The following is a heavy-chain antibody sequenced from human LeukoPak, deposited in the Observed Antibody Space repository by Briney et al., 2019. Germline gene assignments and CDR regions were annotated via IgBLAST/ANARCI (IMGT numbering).Heavy chain of an antibody. CDR2: ISAYNGNT. Sequence: ASVKVSCKASGYTFTSYGISWVRQAPGQGLEGMGWISAYNGNTNYAQKLQGRVTMTTDTSTSTAYMELRSLRSDDTAVYYCARGYDQLLLVAFDIWGQGTMVTVSS. CDR1: GYTFTSYG. D-gene: IGHD2-2*01. CDR3: ARGYDQLLLVAFDI. V-gene: IGHV1-18*04. J-gene: IGHJ3*02.